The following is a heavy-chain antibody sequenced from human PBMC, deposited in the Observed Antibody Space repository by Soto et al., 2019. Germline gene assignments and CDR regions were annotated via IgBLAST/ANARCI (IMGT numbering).Heavy chain of an antibody. V-gene: IGHV4-34*01. J-gene: IGHJ4*02. D-gene: IGHD3-22*01. CDR3: ARGVDYYDSSGYY. CDR1: GGSFSGYY. CDR2: INHSGRT. Sequence: QVQLQQWGAGLLKPSETLSLTCAVYGGSFSGYYWSWIRQPPGKGLEWIGEINHSGRTNYNPSLKSRVTISVDTSKNQFSLKLSSVTAADTAVYYCARGVDYYDSSGYYWGQGTLVTVSS.